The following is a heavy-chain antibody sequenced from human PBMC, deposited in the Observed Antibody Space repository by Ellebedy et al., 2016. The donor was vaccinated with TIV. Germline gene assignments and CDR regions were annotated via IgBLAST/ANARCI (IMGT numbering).Heavy chain of an antibody. CDR1: GFSFDEYV. V-gene: IGHV3-9*01. CDR2: INWNSGKI. CDR3: TKDFRFNHHGPGSYFDS. J-gene: IGHJ4*02. D-gene: IGHD3-10*01. Sequence: SLKISXAASGFSFDEYVMHWVRQTPGKGLEWVSGINWNSGKIDYADSVKGRFTISRDNAKNSLYLQMNSLRIEDTALYYCTKDFRFNHHGPGSYFDSWGQGTLVTVSS.